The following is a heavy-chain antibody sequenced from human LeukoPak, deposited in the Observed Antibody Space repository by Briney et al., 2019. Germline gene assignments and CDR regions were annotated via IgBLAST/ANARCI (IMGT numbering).Heavy chain of an antibody. CDR3: ARGGGVTVAGNLGY. CDR1: GDSVSSNSAA. D-gene: IGHD6-19*01. J-gene: IGHJ4*02. Sequence: SRTLSLTCAISGDSVSSNSAAWNWIRQSPSRGLECLRRTYYRSKWYNDYAVSVKSRITINSDTSKNQFYLQLNSVTPEDTAIYYCARGGGVTVAGNLGYWGQGTLVTVSS. CDR2: TYYRSKWYN. V-gene: IGHV6-1*01.